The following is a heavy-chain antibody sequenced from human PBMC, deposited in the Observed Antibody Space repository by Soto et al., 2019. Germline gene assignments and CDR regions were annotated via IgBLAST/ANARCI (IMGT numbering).Heavy chain of an antibody. J-gene: IGHJ6*02. CDR3: SRSQGSSTSLEIYYYYYYGMDV. CDR2: IIPISDTT. Sequence: QVQLVQSGAEVKKPGSSVKVSCKASGGTFSSYAISWVRQAPRQGLEWMGGIIPISDTTNYAQKFQGRVTITADESTSTAYMEPSSLRSEDTAVYYCSRSQGSSTSLEIYYYYYYGMDVWGQGTTVTVSS. D-gene: IGHD2-2*01. V-gene: IGHV1-69*01. CDR1: GGTFSSYA.